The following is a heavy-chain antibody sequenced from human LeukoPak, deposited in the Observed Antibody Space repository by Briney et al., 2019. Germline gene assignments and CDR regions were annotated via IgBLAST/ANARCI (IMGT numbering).Heavy chain of an antibody. D-gene: IGHD1-26*01. J-gene: IGHJ4*02. CDR3: ASVPHSGSSQYYFDY. V-gene: IGHV4-39*01. CDR2: IYYSGST. Sequence: SETLSLTCSVSGGSISSSGYYWGWIRQPPGKGLEWIGSIYYSGSTYYNPSLKSRVTISVDTSKNQFSLKLSSVTAADTAVYYCASVPHSGSSQYYFDYWGQGTLVTVSS. CDR1: GGSISSSGYY.